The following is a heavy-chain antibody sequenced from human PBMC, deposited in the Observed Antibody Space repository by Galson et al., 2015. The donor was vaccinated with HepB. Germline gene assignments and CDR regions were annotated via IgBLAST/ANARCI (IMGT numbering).Heavy chain of an antibody. CDR2: ISYDGSNK. Sequence: SLRLSCAASGFTFSSYAMHWVRQAPGKGLEWVAVISYDGSNKYYADSVKGRFTISRDNSKNTLYLQMNSLRAEDTAVYYCAASPPFWGQGTLVTVSS. J-gene: IGHJ4*02. CDR1: GFTFSSYA. CDR3: AASPPF. V-gene: IGHV3-30-3*01.